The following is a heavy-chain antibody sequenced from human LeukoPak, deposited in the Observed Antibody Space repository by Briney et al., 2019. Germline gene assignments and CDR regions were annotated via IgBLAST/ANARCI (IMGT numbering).Heavy chain of an antibody. Sequence: SETLSLTCTVSGGSISSYYWSWIRQPPGKGLQWIGYIYYSGSTNYSPSLKSRVTISVDTSKNQVSLKLSSVTAADTAVYYCARGFDAFDIWGQGTMVTVSS. CDR3: ARGFDAFDI. J-gene: IGHJ3*02. CDR2: IYYSGST. V-gene: IGHV4-59*01. CDR1: GGSISSYY.